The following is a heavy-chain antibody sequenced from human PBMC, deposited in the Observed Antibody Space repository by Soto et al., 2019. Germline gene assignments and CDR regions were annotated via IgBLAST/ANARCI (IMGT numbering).Heavy chain of an antibody. J-gene: IGHJ4*02. CDR3: ATGARYCSGGSCYPDD. CDR1: GGTISTNV. V-gene: IGHV1-69*06. Sequence: QVQLMQSGAEVKKPGSSVKVSCKASGGTISTNVISWVRQAPGQGLEWMGEIMPIFAAPNNAQKFQGRLTITADTSTTTVYRELSSMTSEDTAVYFCATGARYCSGGSCYPDDWGQGTLFIVSS. CDR2: IMPIFAAP. D-gene: IGHD2-15*01.